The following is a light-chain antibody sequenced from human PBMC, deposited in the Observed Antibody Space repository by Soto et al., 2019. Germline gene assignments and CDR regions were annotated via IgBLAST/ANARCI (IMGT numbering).Light chain of an antibody. CDR3: QQYGSSPR. V-gene: IGKV3-20*01. CDR1: QSVSSRN. J-gene: IGKJ5*01. CDR2: GAS. Sequence: EVVLTQYPGTLSLSPGERATLSCRASQSVSSRNLAWYQQKPGQAPRLLIYGASSRATGIPDRFSGSGSGTDFTLTISRLEPEDFAVYYCQQYGSSPRFGQRRRLEIK.